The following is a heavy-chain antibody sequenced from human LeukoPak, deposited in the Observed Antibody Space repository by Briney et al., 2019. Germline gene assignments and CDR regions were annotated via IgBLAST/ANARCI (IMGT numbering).Heavy chain of an antibody. CDR2: ISYDGSKK. Sequence: PGRSLRLSCAASGFTFTSYAMHWVRQAPGKGLEWVAVISYDGSKKYYADSVKGRFTISRDNAKNSLYLQMNSLRAEDTAVYYCARPLVRGDYVMGAFDIWGQGTMVTVSS. V-gene: IGHV3-30-3*01. J-gene: IGHJ3*02. D-gene: IGHD4-17*01. CDR1: GFTFTSYA. CDR3: ARPLVRGDYVMGAFDI.